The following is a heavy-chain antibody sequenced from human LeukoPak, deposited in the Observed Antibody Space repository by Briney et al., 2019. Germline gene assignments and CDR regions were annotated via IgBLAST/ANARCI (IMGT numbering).Heavy chain of an antibody. CDR3: AKAGGTQLRYERSYFDY. CDR2: IKGGGGNK. Sequence: GGSLRLSCAASGFTFSSYAMSWVRQAPGKGLEWVSTIKGGGGNKYYVDSVKGRFTISRDNSKNSLYLQMNSLRAEDAAVYYCAKAGGTQLRYERSYFDYWGQGTLVTVSS. J-gene: IGHJ4*02. V-gene: IGHV3-23*01. CDR1: GFTFSSYA. D-gene: IGHD2-2*02.